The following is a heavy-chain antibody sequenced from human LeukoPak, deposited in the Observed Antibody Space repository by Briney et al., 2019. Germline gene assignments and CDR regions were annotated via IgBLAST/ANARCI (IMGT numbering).Heavy chain of an antibody. CDR3: ARRHSERSYYDFWSGNSMDV. J-gene: IGHJ6*02. Sequence: SVKVSCKASGGTFSSYAISWVRQAPGQGLGWMGGIIPIFGTANYAQKFQGRVTITADESTSTAYMELSSLRSEDTAVYYCARRHSERSYYDFWSGNSMDVWGQGTTVTVSS. CDR1: GGTFSSYA. CDR2: IIPIFGTA. D-gene: IGHD3-3*01. V-gene: IGHV1-69*13.